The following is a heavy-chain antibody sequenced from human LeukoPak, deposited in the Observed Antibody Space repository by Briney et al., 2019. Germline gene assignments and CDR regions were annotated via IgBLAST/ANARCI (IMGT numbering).Heavy chain of an antibody. CDR3: AKRGVTYDL. Sequence: GGSLRLSCAASEFTFSNYDMHWIRQPPGKRLEWVTFIRSDGSNQYYADSVKGRFTISRDNSKNTLYLQMTSLRAEDTAVYYCAKRGVTYDLWGQGTLVTVSS. CDR1: EFTFSNYD. V-gene: IGHV3-30*02. J-gene: IGHJ5*02. D-gene: IGHD3-10*01. CDR2: IRSDGSNQ.